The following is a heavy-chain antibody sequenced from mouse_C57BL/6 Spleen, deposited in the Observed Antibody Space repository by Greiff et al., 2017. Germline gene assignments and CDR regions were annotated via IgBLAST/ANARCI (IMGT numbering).Heavy chain of an antibody. CDR1: GYTFTGYW. V-gene: IGHV1-9*01. J-gene: IGHJ2*01. D-gene: IGHD1-1*01. CDR3: ARRYYGSSDEDY. CDR2: ILPGSGST. Sequence: QVQLKESGAELMKPGASVKLSCKATGYTFTGYWIEWVKQRPGHGLEWIGEILPGSGSTNYNEKFKGKATFTADTSSNPAYMQLSSLTTDDSAIYYCARRYYGSSDEDYWGQGTTLTVSS.